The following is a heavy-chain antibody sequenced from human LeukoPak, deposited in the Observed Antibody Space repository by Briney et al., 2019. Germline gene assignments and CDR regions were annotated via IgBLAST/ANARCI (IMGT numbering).Heavy chain of an antibody. D-gene: IGHD3-22*01. CDR2: IYYSGRT. CDR3: VRETATYYYDSRGYYRQIEVFDI. V-gene: IGHV4-39*07. Sequence: PSETLSLTCTVSGGSISSTSYYWGWIRQPPGKGLEWIGSIYYSGRTAYSPSLKSRVTISVDISKNQFSLQLNSVTAADTAVYYCVRETATYYYDSRGYYRQIEVFDIWGQGTPVIVSS. CDR1: GGSISSTSYY. J-gene: IGHJ3*02.